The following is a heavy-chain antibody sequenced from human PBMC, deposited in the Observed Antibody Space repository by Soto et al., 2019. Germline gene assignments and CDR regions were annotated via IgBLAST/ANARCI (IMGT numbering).Heavy chain of an antibody. Sequence: ASVKVSCKASGGTFSSYAISWVRQAPGQGLEWMGGIIPIFGTANYAQKFQGRVTITADESTSTAYMELSSLRSEDTAVYYCARVGCSGGSCLDYWGQGTLVTVSS. J-gene: IGHJ4*02. CDR2: IIPIFGTA. CDR1: GGTFSSYA. D-gene: IGHD2-15*01. CDR3: ARVGCSGGSCLDY. V-gene: IGHV1-69*13.